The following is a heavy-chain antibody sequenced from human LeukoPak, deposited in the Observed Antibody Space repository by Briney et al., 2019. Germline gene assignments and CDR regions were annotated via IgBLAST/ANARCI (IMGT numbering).Heavy chain of an antibody. Sequence: ASVKVSCKASGYTFTGYYMHWVRQAPGQGLEWMGWINPNSGGTNYAQKFQGRVTMTRDTSISTAYMELSRLRSDDTAAYYCARDSAYGDYVGYFDYWGRGTLVTVSS. J-gene: IGHJ4*02. V-gene: IGHV1-2*02. D-gene: IGHD4-17*01. CDR3: ARDSAYGDYVGYFDY. CDR1: GYTFTGYY. CDR2: INPNSGGT.